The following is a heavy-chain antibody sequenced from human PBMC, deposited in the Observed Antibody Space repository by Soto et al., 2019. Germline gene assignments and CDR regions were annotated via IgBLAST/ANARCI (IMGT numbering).Heavy chain of an antibody. CDR3: ARGGGTTLAPLP. CDR1: GYTFTGYF. Sequence: ASVKVSCKASGYTFTGYFMHWVRQAPGEGLEWMGWINPNSGATKYAPKFQGRVTMTRDTSNRTAYLELSRLTSDDTAIYYCARGGGTTLAPLPWGQGTPVTVSS. J-gene: IGHJ5*02. CDR2: INPNSGAT. D-gene: IGHD3-16*01. V-gene: IGHV1-2*02.